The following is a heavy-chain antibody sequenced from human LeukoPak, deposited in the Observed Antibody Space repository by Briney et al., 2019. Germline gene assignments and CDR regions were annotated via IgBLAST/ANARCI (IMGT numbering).Heavy chain of an antibody. D-gene: IGHD3-10*02. CDR1: GGSISSGSYY. CDR2: IYYSGST. V-gene: IGHV4-31*03. CDR3: ARMNSVRGVTP. J-gene: IGHJ5*02. Sequence: SETLSLTCTVSGGSISSGSYYWSWIRQHPGKGLEWIGYIYYSGSTYYNPSLKSRVTISVDTSKNQFSLKLSSVTAADTAVYYCARMNSVRGVTPWGQGTLVTVSS.